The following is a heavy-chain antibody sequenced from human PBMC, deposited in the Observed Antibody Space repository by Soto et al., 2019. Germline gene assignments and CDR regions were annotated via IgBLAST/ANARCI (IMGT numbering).Heavy chain of an antibody. CDR2: ISSSSSTI. V-gene: IGHV3-48*02. D-gene: IGHD6-19*01. CDR1: GFTFSSYS. CDR3: TRQNIEHSSGWYP. Sequence: GGSLRLSCAASGFTFSSYSMNWVRQAPGKGLEWVSYISSSSSTIYYADSVKGRFTISRDNAKNSLYLQMNSLRDEDTAVYYCTRQNIEHSSGWYPWGQGTLVTVSS. J-gene: IGHJ5*02.